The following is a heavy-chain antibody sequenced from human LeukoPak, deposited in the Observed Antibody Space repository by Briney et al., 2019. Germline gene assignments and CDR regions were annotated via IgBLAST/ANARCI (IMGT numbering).Heavy chain of an antibody. CDR3: ARAEGAAMEPGGMDV. Sequence: NPSETLSLTCAVYGGSFSGYYWSWIRQPPGKGLEWIGYIYYSGSTNYNPSLKSRVTISVDTSKNQFSLKLSSVTAADTAVYYCARAEGAAMEPGGMDVWGQGTTVTVSS. CDR2: IYYSGST. D-gene: IGHD5-18*01. CDR1: GGSFSGYY. V-gene: IGHV4-59*01. J-gene: IGHJ6*02.